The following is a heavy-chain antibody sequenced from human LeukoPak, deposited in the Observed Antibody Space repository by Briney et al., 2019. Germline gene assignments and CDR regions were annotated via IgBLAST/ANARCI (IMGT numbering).Heavy chain of an antibody. V-gene: IGHV4-39*07. CDR3: ARFFGYSYGRDWFDP. D-gene: IGHD5-18*01. CDR1: GGSISSSSYY. CDR2: IYYSGST. J-gene: IGHJ5*02. Sequence: SETLSLTCTVSGGSISSSSYYWGWIRQPPGKGLEWIGSIYYSGSTYYNPSLKRRVTISVDTSKNQFSLKLSSVTAADTAVYYCARFFGYSYGRDWFDPWGQGTLVTVSS.